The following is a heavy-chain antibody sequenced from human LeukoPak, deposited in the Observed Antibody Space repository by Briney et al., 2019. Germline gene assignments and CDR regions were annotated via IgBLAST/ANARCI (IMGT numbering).Heavy chain of an antibody. J-gene: IGHJ4*02. CDR2: IKQDGSEK. CDR1: GFTFSSYG. Sequence: PGGSLRLSCAASGFTFSSYGMYWVRQAPGKGLEWVANIKQDGSEKYFVDSVKGRFTISRDNAKNSLYLQMNSLRAEDTAVYYCARDHTYYYDSSGPSSGQLDYWGQGTLVTVSS. CDR3: ARDHTYYYDSSGPSSGQLDY. D-gene: IGHD3-22*01. V-gene: IGHV3-7*01.